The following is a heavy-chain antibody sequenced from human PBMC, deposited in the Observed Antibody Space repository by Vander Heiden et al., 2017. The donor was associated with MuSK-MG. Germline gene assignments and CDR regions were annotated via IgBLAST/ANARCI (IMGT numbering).Heavy chain of an antibody. CDR3: ARDFTRPRYFDY. CDR1: GYTFTSHG. Sequence: QVQLVQSGAAVKKPGASVKVSCTASGYTFTSHGISRVRQAPGQGLEWMGWISAYNGNTNYAQKLQGRVTMTTDTSTSTAYMELRSLRSDDTAVYYCARDFTRPRYFDYWGQGTLVTVSS. D-gene: IGHD1-1*01. V-gene: IGHV1-18*04. J-gene: IGHJ4*02. CDR2: ISAYNGNT.